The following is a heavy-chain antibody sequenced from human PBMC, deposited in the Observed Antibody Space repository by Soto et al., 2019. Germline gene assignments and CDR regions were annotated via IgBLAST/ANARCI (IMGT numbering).Heavy chain of an antibody. V-gene: IGHV3-23*01. CDR2: ISGSGGST. CDR3: AKRRLGNYGSGRVYPDYGMDV. CDR1: GFTFSSYA. D-gene: IGHD3-10*01. Sequence: GGSLRLSCAASGFTFSSYAMSWVRQAPGKGLEWVSAISGSGGSTYYADSVKGRFTISRDNSKNTLYLQMNSLRAEDTAVYYCAKRRLGNYGSGRVYPDYGMDVWGQGTTVTVSS. J-gene: IGHJ6*02.